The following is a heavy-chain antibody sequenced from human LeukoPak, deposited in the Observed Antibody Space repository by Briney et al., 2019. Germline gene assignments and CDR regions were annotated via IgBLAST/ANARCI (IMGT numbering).Heavy chain of an antibody. CDR3: ARHRNYFDY. Sequence: SETLSLTCAVYGGSFSGYYWSWIRQPPGKGLEWIGEINHSGSTYYNPSLKSRVTISVDTSKNQFSLKLSSVTAADTAVYYCARHRNYFDYWGQGTLVTVSS. CDR2: INHSGST. V-gene: IGHV4-34*01. J-gene: IGHJ4*02. CDR1: GGSFSGYY.